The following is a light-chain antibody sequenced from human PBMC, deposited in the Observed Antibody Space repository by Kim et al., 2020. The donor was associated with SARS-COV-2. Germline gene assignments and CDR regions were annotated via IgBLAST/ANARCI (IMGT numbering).Light chain of an antibody. CDR2: DGS. Sequence: DIQMTQSPSTLSASVGDRVTLTCRASQSVSRWLAWYQQKPGKAPKLLIYDGSNLQSGVPSRFSGSGSGTEFTPTISSLQPDDFAIYYCQHRQTFGQGTKVDIK. CDR3: QHRQT. CDR1: QSVSRW. J-gene: IGKJ1*01. V-gene: IGKV1-5*01.